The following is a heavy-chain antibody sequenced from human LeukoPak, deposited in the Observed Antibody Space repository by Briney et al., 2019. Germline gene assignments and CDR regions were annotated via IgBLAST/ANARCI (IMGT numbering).Heavy chain of an antibody. J-gene: IGHJ4*02. D-gene: IGHD6-13*01. CDR1: GYTFTSYG. Sequence: ASVKVSCKASGYTFTSYGISCVRQAPGQGLEWMGWISAYNGNTNYAQKLQGRVTMTTDTSTSTAYMELRSLRSDDTAVYYCARGVRGSTAAGTFDYWGQGTLVTVSS. CDR3: ARGVRGSTAAGTFDY. CDR2: ISAYNGNT. V-gene: IGHV1-18*01.